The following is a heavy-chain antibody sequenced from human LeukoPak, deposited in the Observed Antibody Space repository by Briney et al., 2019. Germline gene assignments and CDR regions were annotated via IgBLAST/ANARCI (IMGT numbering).Heavy chain of an antibody. V-gene: IGHV3-23*01. CDR2: LSGSGSST. J-gene: IGHJ4*02. CDR3: AKDSPILTY. Sequence: SGGSLRLSCVASGITFSTYGMSWVRQAPGKGLEWVSALSGSGSSTYYADSVKGRFTISRDNSKNTLYLQMNSLRAEDTAVYYCAKDSPILTYWGQGTLVSVSS. CDR1: GITFSTYG. D-gene: IGHD3-9*01.